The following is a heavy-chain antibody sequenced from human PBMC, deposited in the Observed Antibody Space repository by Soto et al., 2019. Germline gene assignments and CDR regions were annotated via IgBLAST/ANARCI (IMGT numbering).Heavy chain of an antibody. Sequence: QTGGSLRRSCASLGFDFNKYAMTWVRQAPGKGLQWVSSITSNGDSTYYADSVKGRFTTSRDNSKNTLYLQMNSLRADDTAVFYCAKDSPSCTTSPFYFDSWGQGTLVTVSS. CDR3: AKDSPSCTTSPFYFDS. CDR2: ITSNGDST. V-gene: IGHV3-23*01. CDR1: GFDFNKYA. D-gene: IGHD2-2*01. J-gene: IGHJ4*02.